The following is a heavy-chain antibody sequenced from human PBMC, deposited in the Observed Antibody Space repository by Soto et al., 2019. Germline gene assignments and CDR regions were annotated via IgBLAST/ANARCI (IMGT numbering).Heavy chain of an antibody. V-gene: IGHV4-30-2*01. CDR3: ARDLRDGYTYNWFDP. D-gene: IGHD5-12*01. CDR1: GGSISSGGYS. CDR2: IYHSGST. Sequence: SETLSLTCAVSGGSISSGGYSWSWIRQPPGKGLEWIGYIYHSGSTYYNPSLKSRVTISVDRSKNQFSLKLSSVTAADTAVYYCARDLRDGYTYNWFDPWGQGTLVTVSS. J-gene: IGHJ5*02.